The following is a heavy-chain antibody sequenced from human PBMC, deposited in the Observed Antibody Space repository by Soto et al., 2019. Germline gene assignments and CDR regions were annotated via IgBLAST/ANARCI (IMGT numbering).Heavy chain of an antibody. CDR1: GFTFSSYS. D-gene: IGHD3-22*01. V-gene: IGHV3-48*02. CDR3: ARERYYYDSSGRGGDY. J-gene: IGHJ4*02. Sequence: EVQLVESGGGLVQPGGSLRLSCAASGFTFSSYSMNWVRQAPGKGLEWVSYISSSSSTIYYADSVKGRFTISRDNAKNSLYLQMNSLRDEDTAVYYCARERYYYDSSGRGGDYWGQGTLVTVSS. CDR2: ISSSSSTI.